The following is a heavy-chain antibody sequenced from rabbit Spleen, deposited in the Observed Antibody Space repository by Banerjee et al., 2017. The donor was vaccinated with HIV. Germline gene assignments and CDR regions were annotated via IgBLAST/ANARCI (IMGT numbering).Heavy chain of an antibody. V-gene: IGHV1S47*01. CDR1: GFSFNDIYW. Sequence: QEQLVESGGGLVQPEGSLTLTCTASGFSFNDIYWISWVRQAPGKGLEWIAYIYTAGGSTYYASWAKGRFTITRSTSLNTVTLQLNSLTAADTATYFCVRLSSGAFNLWGPGTLVTVS. CDR3: VRLSSGAFNL. CDR2: IYTAGGST. J-gene: IGHJ4*01. D-gene: IGHD1-1*01.